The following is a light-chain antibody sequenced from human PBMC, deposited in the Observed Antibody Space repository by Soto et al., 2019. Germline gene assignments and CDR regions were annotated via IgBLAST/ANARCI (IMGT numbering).Light chain of an antibody. CDR3: QQYNSESVI. V-gene: IGKV1-5*03. CDR1: QTISDW. J-gene: IGKJ5*01. Sequence: DIQMTQSPSTLSASVGDRVTITCRASQTISDWMAWYQQKPGKAPKPLIYKTSMLETGVPSRFSGSGSGTEFTLTISSLQTEDFATYYCQQYNSESVIFGQGTRLE. CDR2: KTS.